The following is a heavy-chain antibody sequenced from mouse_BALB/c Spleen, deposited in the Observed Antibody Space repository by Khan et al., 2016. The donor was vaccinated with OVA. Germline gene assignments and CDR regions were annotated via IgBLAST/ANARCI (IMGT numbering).Heavy chain of an antibody. V-gene: IGHV14-3*02. J-gene: IGHJ2*01. CDR3: ARINA. CDR1: AFNIKDTY. CDR2: IEPANGNT. Sequence: VQLQQPGAELVKPGASVKLSCTAFAFNIKDTYMHWVKQSPEQGLEWIGRIEPANGNTKYDPKFQGKATITADTSSNTAYLQLSSLTSEDTDVYYCARINAWGQGTTLTVSS.